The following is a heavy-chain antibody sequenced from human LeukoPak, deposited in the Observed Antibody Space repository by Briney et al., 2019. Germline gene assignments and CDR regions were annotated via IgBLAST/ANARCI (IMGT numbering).Heavy chain of an antibody. CDR2: IIPIFGTA. D-gene: IGHD3-3*01. CDR1: GGTFSSYA. J-gene: IGHJ4*02. Sequence: SVKVSCKASGGTFSSYAISWVRQAPGQGLEWMGGIIPIFGTANYAQKFQGRVTITTDESTSTAYMELSSLRSEDTAVYYCARDSHDFWSGFDYWGQGTLVAVSS. CDR3: ARDSHDFWSGFDY. V-gene: IGHV1-69*05.